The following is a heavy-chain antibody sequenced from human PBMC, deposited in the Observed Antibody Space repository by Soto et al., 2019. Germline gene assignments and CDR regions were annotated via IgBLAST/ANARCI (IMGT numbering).Heavy chain of an antibody. CDR3: ARGSEDIVVVPAAMWYYYMDV. Sequence: ASVKVSCKASGYTFTSYDINWVRQATGQGLEWMGWMSPNSGNTGYAQKFQGRVTMTRNTSISTAYMELSSLRSEDTAVYYCARGSEDIVVVPAAMWYYYMDVWGKGTTVTVSS. D-gene: IGHD2-2*01. CDR1: GYTFTSYD. CDR2: MSPNSGNT. V-gene: IGHV1-8*01. J-gene: IGHJ6*03.